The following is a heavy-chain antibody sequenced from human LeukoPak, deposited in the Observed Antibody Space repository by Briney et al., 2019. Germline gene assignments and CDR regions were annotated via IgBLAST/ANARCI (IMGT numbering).Heavy chain of an antibody. Sequence: SQTLSLTCAISGDSVSSNSAAWIWIRQSPSKGLEWLGRTYYRSKWYNDYAVSVKSRITINPDTSKNQFSLKLNSVTPEDTAVYYCARVGAVAAIDYWGQGTLVTVSS. J-gene: IGHJ4*02. CDR2: TYYRSKWYN. CDR1: GDSVSSNSAA. CDR3: ARVGAVAAIDY. V-gene: IGHV6-1*01. D-gene: IGHD6-19*01.